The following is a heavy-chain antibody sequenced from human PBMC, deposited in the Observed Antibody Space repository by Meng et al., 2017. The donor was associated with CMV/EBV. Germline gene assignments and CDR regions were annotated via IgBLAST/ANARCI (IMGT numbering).Heavy chain of an antibody. CDR2: IYHGGKT. Sequence: SETLSLTCAVPGYSTTTNNWWSWVRQPPGKGLEWIGEIYHGGKTNYNPSLTSRLTISVDRSKNQFSLKLSSVTAADTAVYYCARVGTYSGTYPTGYFDSWGQGTLVTVSS. CDR1: GYSTTTNNW. D-gene: IGHD1-26*01. J-gene: IGHJ4*02. V-gene: IGHV4-4*02. CDR3: ARVGTYSGTYPTGYFDS.